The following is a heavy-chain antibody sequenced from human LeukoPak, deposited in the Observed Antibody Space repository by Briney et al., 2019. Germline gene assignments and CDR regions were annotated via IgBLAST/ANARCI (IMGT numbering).Heavy chain of an antibody. D-gene: IGHD1-1*01. V-gene: IGHV4-39*07. CDR3: ARGLEWGDGFDI. J-gene: IGHJ3*02. CDR1: GGSISSSSYY. CDR2: MNQRGSM. Sequence: SETLSLTCTASGGSISSSSYYWGWIRQPPGKGLEWIGEMNQRGSMNYNPSLKSRVTISVDRSKNQFSLKLSSVTAADTAVYYCARGLEWGDGFDIWGQGTMVTVSS.